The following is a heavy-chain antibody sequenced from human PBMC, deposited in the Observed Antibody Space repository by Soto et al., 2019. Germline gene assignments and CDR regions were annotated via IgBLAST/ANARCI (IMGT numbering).Heavy chain of an antibody. CDR2: IIPILGIA. V-gene: IGHV1-69*02. CDR3: ARYPQYDILTGYWLDP. J-gene: IGHJ5*02. D-gene: IGHD3-9*01. Sequence: QVQLVQSGAEVKKPGSSVKVSCKASGGTFSSYTISWVRQAPGQGLEWMGRIIPILGIANYAQKFQGRVTITADNFTSTAYMELSSLRSEDTAVSYCARYPQYDILTGYWLDPWGQGTLVTVSS. CDR1: GGTFSSYT.